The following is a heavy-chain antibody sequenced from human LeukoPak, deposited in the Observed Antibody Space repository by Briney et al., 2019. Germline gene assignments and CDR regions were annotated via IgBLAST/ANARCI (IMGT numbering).Heavy chain of an antibody. CDR2: INPGGGRK. D-gene: IGHD3-10*01. CDR1: GYTFTNYY. V-gene: IGHV1-46*01. J-gene: IGHJ3*02. Sequence: ASVKVFCKASGYTFTNYYIHWVRQAPGQGLEWMGIINPGGGRKNCAQKFQGRVSMTRDTSTSTVYMELSSLRSEDTAVYYCARGEYGFDIWGQGRMVTVSS. CDR3: ARGEYGFDI.